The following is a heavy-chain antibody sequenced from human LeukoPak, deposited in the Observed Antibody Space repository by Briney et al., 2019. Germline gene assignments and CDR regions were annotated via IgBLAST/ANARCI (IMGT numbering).Heavy chain of an antibody. CDR1: GFTFSSYG. CDR2: ISGSGGST. D-gene: IGHD2-2*01. J-gene: IGHJ6*03. V-gene: IGHV3-23*01. Sequence: GGSLRLSCAASGFTFSSYGMSWVRQAPGKGLEWVSAISGSGGSTYYADSVKGRFTISRDNSKNTLYLQMNSLRAEDTAVYYCARDPGVRYCSSSSCRVTYYMDVWGKGTTVTVSS. CDR3: ARDPGVRYCSSSSCRVTYYMDV.